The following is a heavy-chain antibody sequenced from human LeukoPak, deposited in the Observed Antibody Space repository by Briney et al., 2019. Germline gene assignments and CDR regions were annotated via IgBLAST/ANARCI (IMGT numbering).Heavy chain of an antibody. D-gene: IGHD3-16*01. CDR1: GGSISGTNW. Sequence: PSETLSLTCGVSGGSISGTNWWSWVRQPPGQGLEWIGEISLRGLTNYNPSLRSRLTMSVDTSKNQFSLRLTSVTAADTAVYYCARGDLYDGGGRNWFDPWGQGTLVTVSS. CDR2: ISLRGLT. J-gene: IGHJ5*02. CDR3: ARGDLYDGGGRNWFDP. V-gene: IGHV4-4*02.